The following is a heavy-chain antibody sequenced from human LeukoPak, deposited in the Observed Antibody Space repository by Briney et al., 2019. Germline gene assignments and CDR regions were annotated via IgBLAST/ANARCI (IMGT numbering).Heavy chain of an antibody. CDR1: GYSFTNYW. CDR3: ARSPSTPHFDY. J-gene: IGHJ4*02. V-gene: IGHV5-51*01. CDR2: IYPGDSDT. Sequence: GESLKISCKGSGYSFTNYWIGWVRQMPGKGLEWMAIIYPGDSDTKYSPSFQGQVTISADKSISTAYLQWSSLKASDTAMYYCARSPSTPHFDYWGQGTLVTVSS. D-gene: IGHD5/OR15-5a*01.